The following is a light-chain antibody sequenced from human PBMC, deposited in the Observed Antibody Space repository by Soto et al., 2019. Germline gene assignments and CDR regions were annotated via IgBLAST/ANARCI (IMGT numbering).Light chain of an antibody. CDR2: KAS. CDR1: QSISSW. J-gene: IGKJ2*02. V-gene: IGKV1-5*03. Sequence: DIQMTQSPSTLSASVGDRVTITCRASQSISSWLAWYQQKPGKAPNLLIYKASNLESGVPSRFSGSGSGTEFTLTISSLQPDDFATYYCQQYTRPCTFGQGTKLEIK. CDR3: QQYTRPCT.